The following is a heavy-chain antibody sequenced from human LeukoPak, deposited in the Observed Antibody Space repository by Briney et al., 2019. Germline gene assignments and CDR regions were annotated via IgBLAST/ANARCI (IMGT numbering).Heavy chain of an antibody. D-gene: IGHD6-13*01. CDR2: IKPDGSVQ. J-gene: IGHJ4*02. CDR1: GFTFSDYW. Sequence: GGSLRLSCAGSGFTFSDYWMDWVRQAPGKGLEWLANIKPDGSVQNYVDSVKGRFTISRDNAKTSVFLQMNSLRAEDTAVYYCARPAAGIPGTAYWGQGTLVTVSS. CDR3: ARPAAGIPGTAY. V-gene: IGHV3-7*01.